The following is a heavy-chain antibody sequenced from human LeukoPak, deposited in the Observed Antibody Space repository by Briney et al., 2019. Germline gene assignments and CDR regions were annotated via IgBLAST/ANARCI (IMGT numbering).Heavy chain of an antibody. D-gene: IGHD1-26*01. J-gene: IGHJ1*01. CDR1: GGTFGGYN. CDR3: ARGRFSGSYYVYVQH. Sequence: SEALSLTCAVYGGTFGGYNWSWIRQPPGTSMERIGESNHSGSTNYNPSLTSRVTISVDTSKNQCSLKLSSVTAADTAVYYCARGRFSGSYYVYVQHCGQGTLGTVSS. CDR2: SNHSGST. V-gene: IGHV4-34*01.